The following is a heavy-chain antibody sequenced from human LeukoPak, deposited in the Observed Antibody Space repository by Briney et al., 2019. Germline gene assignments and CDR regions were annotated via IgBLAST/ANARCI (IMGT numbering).Heavy chain of an antibody. CDR3: ARGPILLWIHNGMDV. V-gene: IGHV3-49*04. CDR2: IRSKAYGATT. D-gene: IGHD3-10*01. CDR1: GFMFGDHA. Sequence: GGSLRLSCTASGFMFGDHAMSWVRQAPGKGLEWVGFIRSKAYGATTEYAASMKGRFTISRDDSKGIAYLQMDSLKIEDTAFYYRARGPILLWIHNGMDVWGQGTTVIVSS. J-gene: IGHJ6*02.